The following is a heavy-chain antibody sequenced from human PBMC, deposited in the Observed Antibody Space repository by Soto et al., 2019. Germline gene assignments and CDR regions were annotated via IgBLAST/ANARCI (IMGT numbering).Heavy chain of an antibody. CDR1: GFTFSSYA. CDR2: ISGSGGST. CDR3: AKIPHSNSWYLDAFDI. J-gene: IGHJ3*02. V-gene: IGHV3-23*01. Sequence: EVQLLESGGGLVQPGRSLRLSCAASGFTFSSYAMSWVRQAPGKGLEWVSAISGSGGSTYYADSVKGRFTISRDNSKNTLYLQMNSLRAEDTAVYYCAKIPHSNSWYLDAFDIWGQGTMVTVSS. D-gene: IGHD6-13*01.